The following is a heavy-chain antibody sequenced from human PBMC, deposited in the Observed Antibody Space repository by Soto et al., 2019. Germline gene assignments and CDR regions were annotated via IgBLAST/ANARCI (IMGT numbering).Heavy chain of an antibody. D-gene: IGHD6-19*01. J-gene: IGHJ3*02. V-gene: IGHV3-48*02. CDR3: VRDRMWAQWLGPHDAFEI. CDR2: IDSASSSI. Sequence: EELLVESGGGFVQPGGSLRLSCAASGFTFSPYSMSWVRQAPGKGLEWISYIDSASSSIHYSDSVKGRFTISIDNAKSSLWLQMNSLRDEDTAVSYCVRDRMWAQWLGPHDAFEIWGQGTMVTVSS. CDR1: GFTFSPYS.